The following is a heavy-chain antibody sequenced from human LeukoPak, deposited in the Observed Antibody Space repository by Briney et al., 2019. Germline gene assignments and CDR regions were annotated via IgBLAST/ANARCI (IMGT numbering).Heavy chain of an antibody. CDR2: IYTSGST. CDR1: GGSISSGSDY. J-gene: IGHJ4*02. CDR3: ARDGRLEGCGGDCYPDY. Sequence: SETLSLTCTVSGGSISSGSDYWSWIRQPAGKGLEWIGRIYTSGSTNYNPSLESRVTISVDTSRNQFSLKLSSVTAADTAVYYCARDGRLEGCGGDCYPDYWGQGTLVTVSS. V-gene: IGHV4-61*02. D-gene: IGHD2-21*01.